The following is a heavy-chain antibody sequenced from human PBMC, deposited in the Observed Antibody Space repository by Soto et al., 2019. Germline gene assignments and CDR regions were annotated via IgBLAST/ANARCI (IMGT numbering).Heavy chain of an antibody. V-gene: IGHV3-33*01. D-gene: IGHD2-15*01. CDR2: IWSDGTNK. Sequence: PGGSLRLSCAASGFTFSTYGMHWVRQAPGKGLEWVALIWSDGTNKYYADSVKGRFTISRDNSKNTLYLQMNSLRTEDTAVYYCARFKGCGGGSGYPYFHYLGQGT. CDR1: GFTFSTYG. CDR3: ARFKGCGGGSGYPYFHY. J-gene: IGHJ4*02.